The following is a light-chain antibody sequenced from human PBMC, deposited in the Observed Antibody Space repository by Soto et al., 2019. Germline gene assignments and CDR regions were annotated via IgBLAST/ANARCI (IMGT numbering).Light chain of an antibody. J-gene: IGLJ3*02. V-gene: IGLV1-40*01. CDR1: NSNLGAGYD. CDR3: QAYDDSRTAFV. CDR2: GNR. Sequence: QSVLTQPPSVSGAPGQRVTISCTGNNSNLGAGYDVHWYQQLPGAAPKLVIFGNRNRPSGVPERFSGSKSGTSASLAITGLQAEDEDDYYCQAYDDSRTAFVFGGGTKLTVL.